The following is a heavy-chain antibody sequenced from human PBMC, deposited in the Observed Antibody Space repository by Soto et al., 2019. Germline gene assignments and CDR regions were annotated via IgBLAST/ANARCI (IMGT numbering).Heavy chain of an antibody. J-gene: IGHJ6*03. CDR3: AKDPTPYSSGWYGDYYYYYYMDV. D-gene: IGHD6-19*01. CDR2: ISYDGGNK. Sequence: ALRLSCAASGFTFSSYGMHWVRQAPGKGLEWVAVISYDGGNKYYADSVKGRFTISRDNSKNTLYLQMNSLRAEDTAVYYCAKDPTPYSSGWYGDYYYYYYMDVWGKGTTVTVYS. CDR1: GFTFSSYG. V-gene: IGHV3-30*18.